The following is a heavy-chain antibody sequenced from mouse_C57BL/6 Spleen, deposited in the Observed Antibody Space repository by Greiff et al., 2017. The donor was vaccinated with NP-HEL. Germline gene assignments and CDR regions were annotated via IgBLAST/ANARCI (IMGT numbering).Heavy chain of an antibody. D-gene: IGHD1-1*01. V-gene: IGHV5-6*02. Sequence: EVMLVESGGDLVKPGGSLKLSCAASGFTFSSYGMSWVRQTPDKRLEWVATISSGGSYTYYPDSVKGRFTISRDNAKNTLYLQMSSLKSEDTAMYYCARDGSSSYYAMDYWGQGTSVTVSS. CDR2: ISSGGSYT. CDR1: GFTFSSYG. J-gene: IGHJ4*01. CDR3: ARDGSSSYYAMDY.